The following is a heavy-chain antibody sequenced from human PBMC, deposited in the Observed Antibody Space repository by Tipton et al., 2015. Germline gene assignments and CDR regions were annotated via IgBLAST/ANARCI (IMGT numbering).Heavy chain of an antibody. CDR3: TKHSRVVIHRNWFDP. J-gene: IGHJ5*02. CDR1: GFTFSSHA. Sequence: SLRLSCAASGFTFSSHAMSWVRQAPGKGLEWVSSISGSSYDTYYADSVKGRFTISRDNSKNTLFLQMSSLRADDTAVYYCTKHSRVVIHRNWFDPWGQGTLVTVSS. D-gene: IGHD3-3*01. CDR2: ISGSSYDT. V-gene: IGHV3-23*01.